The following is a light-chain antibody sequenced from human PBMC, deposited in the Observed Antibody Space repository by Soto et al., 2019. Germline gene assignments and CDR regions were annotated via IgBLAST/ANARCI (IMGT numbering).Light chain of an antibody. V-gene: IGKV3-20*01. CDR3: QQYGSSPRT. CDR2: GAS. CDR1: QSVSSN. J-gene: IGKJ1*01. Sequence: EIVMTQSPASLAVSPVERATLPXGASQSVSSNLAWYQQKPGQAPRLLIYGASSRATGIPDRFSGSGSGTDFTLTISRLEPEDFAVYYCQQYGSSPRTFGQGTKVDIK.